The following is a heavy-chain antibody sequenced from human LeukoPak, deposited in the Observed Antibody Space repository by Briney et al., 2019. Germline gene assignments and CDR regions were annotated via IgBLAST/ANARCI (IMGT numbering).Heavy chain of an antibody. CDR3: ARRFLDY. Sequence: PGGSLRLSCAASGLTFSSYWMSWVRQAPGKGLEWVANIKQDGSEKYYVDSVKGRFTISRDNAKNSLYLQMNSLRAEDTAAYYCARRFLDYWGQGTLVTVSS. J-gene: IGHJ4*02. V-gene: IGHV3-7*01. CDR1: GLTFSSYW. D-gene: IGHD2/OR15-2a*01. CDR2: IKQDGSEK.